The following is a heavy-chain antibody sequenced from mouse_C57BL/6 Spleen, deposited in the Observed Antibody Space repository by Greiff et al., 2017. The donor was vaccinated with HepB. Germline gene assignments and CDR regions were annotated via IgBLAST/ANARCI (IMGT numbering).Heavy chain of an antibody. CDR2: IYPGDGDT. CDR3: ARMGSNYYAMDY. CDR1: GYAFSSYW. J-gene: IGHJ4*01. Sequence: VQLQQSGAELVKPGASVKISCKASGYAFSSYWMNWVKQRPGKGLEWIGQIYPGDGDTNYNGKFKGKATLTADKSSSTAYMQLSSLTSEDSAVYFCARMGSNYYAMDYWGQGTSVTVSS. V-gene: IGHV1-80*01. D-gene: IGHD2-5*01.